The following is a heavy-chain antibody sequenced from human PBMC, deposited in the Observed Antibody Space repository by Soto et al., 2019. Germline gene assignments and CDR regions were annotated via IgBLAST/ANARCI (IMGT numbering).Heavy chain of an antibody. CDR2: IKQDGSEQ. Sequence: EVQLVEAGGGLVQPGWSLRLSCAASGFTFSSYWMSWVRQAPGKGLEWVANIKQDGSEQYYVDCVKGRFTISRDNAKNSLYLQMNSLRAEDTAVYYCARGGIQLWSYFDYWGQGTLVTVSS. J-gene: IGHJ4*02. CDR3: ARGGIQLWSYFDY. V-gene: IGHV3-7*01. CDR1: GFTFSSYW. D-gene: IGHD5-18*01.